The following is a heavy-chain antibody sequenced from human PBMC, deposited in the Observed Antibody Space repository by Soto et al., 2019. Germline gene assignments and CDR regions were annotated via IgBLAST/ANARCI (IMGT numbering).Heavy chain of an antibody. CDR3: AKDGNIYTSGWYAPSLDY. CDR1: GFTFSNYG. J-gene: IGHJ4*02. V-gene: IGHV3-30*18. D-gene: IGHD6-19*01. CDR2: ISYDGSNQ. Sequence: QVQLVESGGGVAQPGRSLRLSCAASGFTFSNYGMHWVRQAPGKGLEWVGVISYDGSNQYYADCVEGRITISRDNSKNTLYLQVNILRAEDTAVYYCAKDGNIYTSGWYAPSLDYWGQGTLVTVSS.